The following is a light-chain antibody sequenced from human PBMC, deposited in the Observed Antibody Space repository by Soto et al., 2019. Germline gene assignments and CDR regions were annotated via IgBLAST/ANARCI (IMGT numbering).Light chain of an antibody. V-gene: IGKV1-5*03. CDR3: QQYNSYPRT. J-gene: IGKJ1*01. CDR2: KAS. CDR1: QSISSW. Sequence: DIQMTQSPSTLSASVGDRVTITCRASQSISSWLAWYQQKPGKAPKLLIYKASSLESGVPSSFSGSESGTEFTLTISSLQPDEFATYYCQQYNSYPRTFGQGTKVEIK.